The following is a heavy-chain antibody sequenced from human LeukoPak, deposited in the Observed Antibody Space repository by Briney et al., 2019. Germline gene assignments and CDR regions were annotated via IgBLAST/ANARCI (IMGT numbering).Heavy chain of an antibody. Sequence: GGSLRLSCAASGFTFSSYWMSWVRQAPGKGLEWVANIKQDGSEKYYVDSVKGRFTISRDNAKNSLYLQMNSLRAEDTALYYCAKAYGGIAVAGKPTERYYFDYWGQGTLVTVSS. V-gene: IGHV3-7*03. CDR3: AKAYGGIAVAGKPTERYYFDY. CDR2: IKQDGSEK. J-gene: IGHJ4*02. CDR1: GFTFSSYW. D-gene: IGHD6-19*01.